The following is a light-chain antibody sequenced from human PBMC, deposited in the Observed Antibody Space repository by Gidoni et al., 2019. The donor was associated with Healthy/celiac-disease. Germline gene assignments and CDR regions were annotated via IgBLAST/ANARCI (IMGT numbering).Light chain of an antibody. CDR1: QGISNY. V-gene: IGKV1-27*01. Sequence: DIQMTQSPSSLSASVGERVTITCRASQGISNYLAWYQQKPGKVPKLLIYAASTLHSGVPSRFSGSGSGTDFTLTISSLQPEDVATYYCQKYNSAPPFTFGPGTKVDIK. CDR3: QKYNSAPPFT. CDR2: AAS. J-gene: IGKJ3*01.